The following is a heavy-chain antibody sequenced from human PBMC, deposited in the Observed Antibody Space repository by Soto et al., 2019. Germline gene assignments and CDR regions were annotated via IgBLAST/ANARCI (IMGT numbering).Heavy chain of an antibody. D-gene: IGHD5-12*01. CDR2: ISFDGEDS. J-gene: IGHJ4*02. CDR3: ARSDHGYNAFDY. V-gene: IGHV3-30*09. Sequence: QVVLVESGGGVVQPGRSLRLSCAASGFVFSDYAMHWIRQAPGKGLEWLTFISFDGEDSYYADSVKGRFAISRDSSKNTLYLQMNSLRLEDTAVYYCARSDHGYNAFDYWGRGTLVTVSS. CDR1: GFVFSDYA.